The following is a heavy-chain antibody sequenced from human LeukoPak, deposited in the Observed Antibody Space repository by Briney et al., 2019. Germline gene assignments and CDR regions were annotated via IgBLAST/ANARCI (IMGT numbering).Heavy chain of an antibody. CDR2: IYPGDSDT. CDR1: GYSFPNYW. D-gene: IGHD3-22*01. J-gene: IGHJ4*02. CDR3: AVSISGYYSGFDY. Sequence: GESLKISFEGSGYSFPNYWIGWVRPVPGKGLEWMGIIYPGDSDTRYSPSFQGQVSISVDKSISTAYLQWSSLEASDTAMYYCAVSISGYYSGFDYWGQGTLVTVSS. V-gene: IGHV5-51*01.